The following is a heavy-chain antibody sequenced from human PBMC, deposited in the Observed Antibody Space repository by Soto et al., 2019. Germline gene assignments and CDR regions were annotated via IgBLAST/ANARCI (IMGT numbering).Heavy chain of an antibody. J-gene: IGHJ6*03. D-gene: IGHD2-8*01. CDR1: GGSISSYY. CDR2: IYYSGST. Sequence: SETLSLTCTVSGGSISSYYWSWIRQPPGKGLEWIGYIYYSGSTNYNPSLKSRVTISVDTSKNQFSLKLSSVTAADTAVYYCARNYCTNGVCYFMDVWGKGTTVTVS. CDR3: ARNYCTNGVCYFMDV. V-gene: IGHV4-59*08.